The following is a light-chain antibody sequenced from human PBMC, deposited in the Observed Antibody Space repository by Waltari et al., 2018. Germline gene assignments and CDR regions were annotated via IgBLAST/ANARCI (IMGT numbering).Light chain of an antibody. J-gene: IGKJ1*01. CDR3: QQYDNWPPWT. V-gene: IGKV3-15*01. CDR2: GAS. Sequence: EIVMTQSPATLSVSPGEGATLSCRASQSIRTSLAWYQQTPGQPPRLLIYGASTRATGIPARFSGSGSGTEFTLTISSLQSEDFAVYYCQQYDNWPPWTFGPGTRVEVK. CDR1: QSIRTS.